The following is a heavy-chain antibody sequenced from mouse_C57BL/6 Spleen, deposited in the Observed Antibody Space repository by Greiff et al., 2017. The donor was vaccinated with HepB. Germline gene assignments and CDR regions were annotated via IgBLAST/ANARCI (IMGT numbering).Heavy chain of an antibody. J-gene: IGHJ3*01. Sequence: QVQLQQPGAELVRPGTSVKLSCKASGYTFTSYWMHWVKQRPGQGLEWIGVIDPSDSYTNYNQKFKGKATLTVDTSSSTAYMQLSSLTSEDSAVYDCARRNGNYSPWFAYWGQGTLVTVSA. D-gene: IGHD2-1*01. V-gene: IGHV1-59*01. CDR1: GYTFTSYW. CDR3: ARRNGNYSPWFAY. CDR2: IDPSDSYT.